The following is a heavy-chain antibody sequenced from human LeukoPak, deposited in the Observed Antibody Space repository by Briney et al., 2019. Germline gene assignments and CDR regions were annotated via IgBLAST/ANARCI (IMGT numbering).Heavy chain of an antibody. J-gene: IGHJ5*02. D-gene: IGHD2-2*01. CDR1: GYTFTSYD. Sequence: GASVKVSCKASGYTFTSYDINWVRQATGQGLEWMGWMNPNSGNTGYAQKFQGRVTMTRNTSISTAYMELSSLRSEDTAVYYCARKVVPAAIEMGLNWFDPWGQGTLVTVSS. CDR3: ARKVVPAAIEMGLNWFDP. V-gene: IGHV1-8*01. CDR2: MNPNSGNT.